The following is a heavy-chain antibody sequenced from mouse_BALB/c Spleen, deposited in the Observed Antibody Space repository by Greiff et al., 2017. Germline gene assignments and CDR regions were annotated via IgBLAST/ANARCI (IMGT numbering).Heavy chain of an antibody. CDR2: IWAGGST. V-gene: IGHV2-9*02. CDR1: GFSLTSYG. Sequence: QVQLKESGPGLVAPSQSLSITCTVSGFSLTSYGVHWVRQTPGKGLEWLGVIWAGGSTNYNSALMSRLSISKDNTKSQVFLKMNSLQTDDTAMYYCARELGRAWFAYWGQGTLVTVSA. J-gene: IGHJ3*01. CDR3: ARELGRAWFAY. D-gene: IGHD4-1*01.